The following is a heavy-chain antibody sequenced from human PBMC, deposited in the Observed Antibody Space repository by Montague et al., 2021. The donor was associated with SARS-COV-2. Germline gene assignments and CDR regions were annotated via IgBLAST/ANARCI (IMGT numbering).Heavy chain of an antibody. CDR3: ARGRIEVSMIVVVLTGASYYMDV. J-gene: IGHJ6*03. D-gene: IGHD3-22*01. Sequence: SLRLSCAASGFTFSSYAMSWVRQAPGKGLEWVSAISGSGGSTYYADSVKGRFTISKDNSKNTLYLQMNSLRAEDTAVYYCARGRIEVSMIVVVLTGASYYMDVWGKGTTVTVSS. CDR1: GFTFSSYA. CDR2: ISGSGGST. V-gene: IGHV3-23*01.